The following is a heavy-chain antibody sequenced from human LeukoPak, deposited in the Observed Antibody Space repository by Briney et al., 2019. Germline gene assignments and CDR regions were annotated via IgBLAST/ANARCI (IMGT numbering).Heavy chain of an antibody. Sequence: SQTLSLTRTVSGGSLSSGSYYWSSIRQPAGKGLEWIGRIYTSGSTNYNASLKSRVTISVDTPKNQFSRKLSSVTAADTAVYYCASSDFWSGYYPRFDYWGQGTLVTVSS. CDR3: ASSDFWSGYYPRFDY. V-gene: IGHV4-61*02. J-gene: IGHJ4*02. D-gene: IGHD3-3*01. CDR1: GGSLSSGSYY. CDR2: IYTSGST.